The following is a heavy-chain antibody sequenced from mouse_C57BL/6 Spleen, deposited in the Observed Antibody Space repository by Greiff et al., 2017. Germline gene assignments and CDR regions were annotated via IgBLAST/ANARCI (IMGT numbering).Heavy chain of an antibody. CDR1: GYTFTSYD. CDR3: ARESQTGTFSFAY. Sequence: QVQLKESGPELVKPGASVKLSCKASGYTFTSYDINWVKQRPGQGLAWIGWIYPRDGSTKYNEKFKGKATLTVDTSSSTAYMELHSLTSEDSAVYFCARESQTGTFSFAYRGKGTLVTVSA. D-gene: IGHD4-1*01. V-gene: IGHV1-85*01. J-gene: IGHJ3*01. CDR2: IYPRDGST.